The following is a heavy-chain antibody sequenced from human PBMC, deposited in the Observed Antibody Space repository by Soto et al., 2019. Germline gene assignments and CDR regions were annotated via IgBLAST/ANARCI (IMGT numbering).Heavy chain of an antibody. V-gene: IGHV3-7*01. D-gene: IGHD3-22*01. Sequence: GGSLRLSCAASGFSFSYSWMNWARQAPGKGLEWVANIKEDGSVKNYGDSVRGRFTVSRDNAKNSLYLQMNSLRSEDTAVYYCATDSGYFTMDYWGQGALVTVSS. CDR1: GFSFSYSW. J-gene: IGHJ4*02. CDR2: IKEDGSVK. CDR3: ATDSGYFTMDY.